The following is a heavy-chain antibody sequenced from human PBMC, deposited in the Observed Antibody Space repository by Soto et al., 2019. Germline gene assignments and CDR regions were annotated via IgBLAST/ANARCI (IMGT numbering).Heavy chain of an antibody. V-gene: IGHV5-51*01. Sequence: GEALKISCKGSGYSFTSYWIGWVRQMPGKGLEWMGIIYPGDSDTRYSPSFQGQVTISADKSISTAYLQWSSLKASDTAMYYCARVRYSGSYRDALDIWGQGTMVTVSS. D-gene: IGHD1-26*01. J-gene: IGHJ3*02. CDR2: IYPGDSDT. CDR1: GYSFTSYW. CDR3: ARVRYSGSYRDALDI.